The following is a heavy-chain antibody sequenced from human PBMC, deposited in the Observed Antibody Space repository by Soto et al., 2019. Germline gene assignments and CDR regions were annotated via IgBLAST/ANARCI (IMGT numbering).Heavy chain of an antibody. CDR1: GYILSSYN. CDR3: ARTYCAADCPRRDFDY. CDR2: INPSGGRT. D-gene: IGHD2-21*02. Sequence: VSVKASCKASGYILSSYNMHWVRQAPGQGLEWMGMINPSGGRTSYAQKFHDRVTMTRDTSTNTVYMELSSLRSDDTAVYYCARTYCAADCPRRDFDYWGQGTLVTVPQ. V-gene: IGHV1-46*01. J-gene: IGHJ4*02.